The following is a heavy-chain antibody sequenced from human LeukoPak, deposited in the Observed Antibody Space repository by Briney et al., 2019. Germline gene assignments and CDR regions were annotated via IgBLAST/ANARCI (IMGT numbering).Heavy chain of an antibody. D-gene: IGHD2-15*01. V-gene: IGHV4-38-2*02. Sequence: SETLSLTCTVSGYSISSGYLWGWIRQPPGKGLEWIGSIDGSGTSYYNPSLKSRVTISVDTSRNPFSLNMTSVTAADTAVYYCARAPHNCTGDRCYSRWFDPWGQGTLVIVSS. CDR2: IDGSGTS. CDR1: GYSISSGYL. CDR3: ARAPHNCTGDRCYSRWFDP. J-gene: IGHJ5*02.